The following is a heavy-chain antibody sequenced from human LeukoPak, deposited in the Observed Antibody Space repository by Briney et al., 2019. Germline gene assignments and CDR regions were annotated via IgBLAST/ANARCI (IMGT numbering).Heavy chain of an antibody. D-gene: IGHD4-17*01. CDR1: GGTFSSYA. J-gene: IGHJ5*02. V-gene: IGHV1-69*13. Sequence: ASVKVSCKASGGTFSSYAISWVRQAPGQGLEWMGGIIPIFGTANYAQKFQGRVTITADESTSTAYMEPSSLRSEDTAVYYCARGRGPWYGERRSYFDPWGQGTLVTVSS. CDR3: ARGRGPWYGERRSYFDP. CDR2: IIPIFGTA.